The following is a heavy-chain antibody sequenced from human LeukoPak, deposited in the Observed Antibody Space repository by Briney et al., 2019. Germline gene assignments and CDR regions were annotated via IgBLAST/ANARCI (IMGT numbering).Heavy chain of an antibody. V-gene: IGHV3-30-3*01. D-gene: IGHD6-13*01. CDR1: GLTFSSYA. Sequence: GGSLRLSCAASGLTFSSYAMHWVRQAPGKGLEWVAVISYDETNKYYADSVKGRFTISRDNSKNTLYLQMNSLRAEDTAVYYCATSPRYKQQLGYFDYWGQGTPVTVSS. CDR3: ATSPRYKQQLGYFDY. CDR2: ISYDETNK. J-gene: IGHJ4*02.